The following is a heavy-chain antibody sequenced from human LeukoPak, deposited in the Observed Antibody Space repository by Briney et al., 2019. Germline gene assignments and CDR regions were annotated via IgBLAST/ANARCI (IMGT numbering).Heavy chain of an antibody. CDR1: GFTFSSYS. D-gene: IGHD3-16*01. J-gene: IGHJ3*02. V-gene: IGHV3-21*01. Sequence: GGSLRLSCAASGFTFSSYSMNWVRQAPGKGLEWVSSISSSSSYIYYADSVKGRFTISRDNAKNSLYLQMNSLRAEDTAVYYCARDDLSFYEASAGGVDAFDIWGQGTMVTVSS. CDR3: ARDDLSFYEASAGGVDAFDI. CDR2: ISSSSSYI.